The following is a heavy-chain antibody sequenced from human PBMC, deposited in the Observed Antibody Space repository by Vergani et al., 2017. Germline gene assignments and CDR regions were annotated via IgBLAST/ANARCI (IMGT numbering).Heavy chain of an antibody. CDR1: GGSFSGYY. J-gene: IGHJ4*02. D-gene: IGHD6-19*01. CDR3: ARVMQWLGPFDY. Sequence: QVQLQPWGAGLLKPSETLSLTCAVYGGSFSGYYWSWIRQPPGKGLEWIGEINHSGSTNYNPSLKSRVTISVDTSKNQFSLKLSSVTAADTAVYYCARVMQWLGPFDYWGQGTLVTVSS. CDR2: INHSGST. V-gene: IGHV4-34*01.